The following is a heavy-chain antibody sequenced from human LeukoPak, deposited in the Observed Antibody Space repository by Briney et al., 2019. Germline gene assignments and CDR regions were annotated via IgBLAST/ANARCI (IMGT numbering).Heavy chain of an antibody. D-gene: IGHD3-22*01. V-gene: IGHV5-51*01. J-gene: IGHJ5*02. CDR1: GYSFTSYW. CDR2: IYPGDSDN. Sequence: GESLKISCKGSGYSFTSYWIGWVRQMPGKGLEWMGIIYPGDSDNRYSPSFQGQVTISADKSISTAYLQWSSLKASDTAMYYCARGYYDSSGYYYKGRIWFDPWGQGTLVTVSS. CDR3: ARGYYDSSGYYYKGRIWFDP.